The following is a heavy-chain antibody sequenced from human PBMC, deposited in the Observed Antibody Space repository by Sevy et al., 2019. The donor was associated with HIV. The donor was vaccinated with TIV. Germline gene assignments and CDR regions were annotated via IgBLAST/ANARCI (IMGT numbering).Heavy chain of an antibody. CDR1: GASISNTAYY. CDR2: IRHGGYT. D-gene: IGHD2-8*01. CDR3: VGPKLRYTNVRHYFDY. J-gene: IGHJ4*02. V-gene: IGHV4-39*01. Sequence: SETLSLTCIVSGASISNTAYYWGWIRQSPGKGLEWIASIRHGGYTFYNPSLKSRVTISADTSKNQFSLKLTSVSAADTSIYYCVGPKLRYTNVRHYFDYWGQGTVVTVSS.